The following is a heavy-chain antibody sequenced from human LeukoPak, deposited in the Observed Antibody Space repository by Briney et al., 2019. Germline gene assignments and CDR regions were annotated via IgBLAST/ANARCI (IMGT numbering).Heavy chain of an antibody. J-gene: IGHJ6*03. CDR1: GFTFSSYA. Sequence: GGSLRLSCAASGFTFSSYAMSWVRQAPGKGLEWVSAISGSGGSTYYADSVKGRFTISRDNSKNTLYLQMNSLRAEDTAVYYCAKGVAAAGLYYMDVWGKGTTVTVSS. D-gene: IGHD6-13*01. CDR2: ISGSGGST. V-gene: IGHV3-23*01. CDR3: AKGVAAAGLYYMDV.